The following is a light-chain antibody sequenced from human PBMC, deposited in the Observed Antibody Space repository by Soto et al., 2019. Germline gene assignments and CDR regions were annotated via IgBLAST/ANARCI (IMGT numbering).Light chain of an antibody. V-gene: IGLV1-40*01. J-gene: IGLJ2*01. CDR3: ESYDGSLNSLV. CDR1: SSNIGSGYD. Sequence: QSVLTQPPSVSGTPGQRVTISCTGSSSNIGSGYDVYWYQQLPGTAPQLLIYDNNKRPSGVPDRFSGSKSGTSASLAISGLQSEDEADYYCESYDGSLNSLVFGGGTKLTVL. CDR2: DNN.